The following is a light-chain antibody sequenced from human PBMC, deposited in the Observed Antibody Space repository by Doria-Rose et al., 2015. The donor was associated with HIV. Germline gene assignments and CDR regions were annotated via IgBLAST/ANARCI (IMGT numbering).Light chain of an antibody. V-gene: IGKV1-5*03. CDR2: KAS. CDR3: QQYNSYWT. J-gene: IGKJ1*01. Sequence: AWYQQKPGKAPKLLIYKASSLESGVPSRFSGSGSGTEFTLTISSLQPDDFATYYCQQYNSYWTFGQGTKVEIK.